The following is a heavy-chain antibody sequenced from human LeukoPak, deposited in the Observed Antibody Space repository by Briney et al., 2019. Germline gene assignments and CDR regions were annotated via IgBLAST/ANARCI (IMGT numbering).Heavy chain of an antibody. CDR1: GGTFSSYA. Sequence: SVKVSCKASGGTFSSYAISWVRQAPGQGLEWMGGIIPIFGTTNYAQKFQGRVTITADESTSTAYMELSSLRSEDTAVYYCASGEVGVVYRAGGRYYYYYHAMDVWGQGTTVTVSS. J-gene: IGHJ6*02. V-gene: IGHV1-69*13. CDR3: ASGEVGVVYRAGGRYYYYYHAMDV. D-gene: IGHD2-15*01. CDR2: IIPIFGTT.